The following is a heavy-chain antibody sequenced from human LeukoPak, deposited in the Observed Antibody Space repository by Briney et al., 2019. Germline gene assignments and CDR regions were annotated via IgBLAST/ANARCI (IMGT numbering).Heavy chain of an antibody. J-gene: IGHJ4*02. CDR2: ISPYNGNT. CDR3: AKGEYYDTSGRY. D-gene: IGHD3-22*01. CDR1: GYTFTKNG. V-gene: IGHV1-18*01. Sequence: GASVKVSCKASGYTFTKNGISWARQAPGQGLEWMGWISPYNGNTNYAQKFQGRVTMTTDTSTSTAHMELRSLRSDDTAVYYCAKGEYYDTSGRYWSQGTLVTVSS.